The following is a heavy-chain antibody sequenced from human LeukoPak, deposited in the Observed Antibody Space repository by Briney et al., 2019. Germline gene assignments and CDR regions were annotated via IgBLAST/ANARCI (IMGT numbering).Heavy chain of an antibody. Sequence: GASVKVSCKASGYTFTSYDINWVRQATGQGLEWMGWMNPNSGNTGYAQKFQGRVTITRDKSASTAYMELSSLRSEDMAVYYCARGGYYDYVWGSYRPAYYFDYWGQGTLVTVSS. J-gene: IGHJ4*02. D-gene: IGHD3-16*02. CDR2: MNPNSGNT. V-gene: IGHV1-8*03. CDR1: GYTFTSYD. CDR3: ARGGYYDYVWGSYRPAYYFDY.